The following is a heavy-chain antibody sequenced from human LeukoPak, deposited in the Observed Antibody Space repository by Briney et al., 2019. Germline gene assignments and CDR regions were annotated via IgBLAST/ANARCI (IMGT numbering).Heavy chain of an antibody. CDR3: ARADYYGSGSYGWFDP. V-gene: IGHV1-18*01. D-gene: IGHD3-10*01. CDR1: GYTFTSYG. CDR2: ISAYNGNT. Sequence: ASVKVSCKASGYTFTSYGISWVRQAPGQGLEWMGWISAYNGNTNYAQKLQGRVTMTTDTSTSTAYMELRSLRSDDTAVYYCARADYYGSGSYGWFDPWGQGTLVAVSS. J-gene: IGHJ5*02.